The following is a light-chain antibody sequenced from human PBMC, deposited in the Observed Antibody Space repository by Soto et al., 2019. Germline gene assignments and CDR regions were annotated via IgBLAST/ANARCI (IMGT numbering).Light chain of an antibody. CDR3: TSYTRSDTVI. J-gene: IGLJ2*01. Sequence: QSALTQPASVSASPGQSITIACTGTSSDVGAYNYVSWYQQHPAKAPKLMIYDVNNRPPGVSDRFSGSKSANTASLTISGLQAEDEADYYCTSYTRSDTVIFGGGTKLTVL. V-gene: IGLV2-14*03. CDR2: DVN. CDR1: SSDVGAYNY.